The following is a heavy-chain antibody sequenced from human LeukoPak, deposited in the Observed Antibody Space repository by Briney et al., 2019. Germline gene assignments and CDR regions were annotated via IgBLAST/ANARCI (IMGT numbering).Heavy chain of an antibody. CDR3: AKGKYDSSGYYYQPWDY. Sequence: PGGSLRLSCAASGFTFSSYAMSWVRQAPGKGLEWVSAISGSGGSTYYADSVKGRFTISRDNSKNTLYLQMNSLRAEDTAVYYCAKGKYDSSGYYYQPWDYWGQGTLVTVSS. CDR1: GFTFSSYA. D-gene: IGHD3-22*01. J-gene: IGHJ4*02. V-gene: IGHV3-23*01. CDR2: ISGSGGST.